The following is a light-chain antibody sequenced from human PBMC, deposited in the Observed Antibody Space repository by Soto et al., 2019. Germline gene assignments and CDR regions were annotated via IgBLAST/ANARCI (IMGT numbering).Light chain of an antibody. CDR1: GSNIGAGFD. J-gene: IGLJ2*01. Sequence: QSVLTQPPSVSGAPGQRVTISCTGSGSNIGAGFDVHWYQQLPRTAPKLLIFGNNNRPSGVPDRFSGSKSDTSASLAITGLQADDEAVYYCQSYDSTLRGSLFGGGTKLTVL. CDR3: QSYDSTLRGSL. CDR2: GNN. V-gene: IGLV1-40*01.